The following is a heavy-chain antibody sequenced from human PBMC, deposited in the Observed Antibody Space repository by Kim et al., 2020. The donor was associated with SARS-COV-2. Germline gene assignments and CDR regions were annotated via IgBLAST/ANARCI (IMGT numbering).Heavy chain of an antibody. CDR1: GFTFSSYA. CDR2: ISGSGVST. Sequence: GGSLRLSCAASGFTFSSYAMSWVRQAPGKGLEWVSAISGSGVSTYYADSVKGRFTISRDNSKNTLYLQMNSLRAEDTAVYYCAKYRPDFFARITMVRGVENDAFDIWGQGTMVTVSS. V-gene: IGHV3-23*01. CDR3: AKYRPDFFARITMVRGVENDAFDI. J-gene: IGHJ3*02. D-gene: IGHD3-10*01.